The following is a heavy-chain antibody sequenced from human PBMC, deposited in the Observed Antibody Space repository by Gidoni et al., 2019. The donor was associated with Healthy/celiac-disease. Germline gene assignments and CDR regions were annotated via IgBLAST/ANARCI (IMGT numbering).Heavy chain of an antibody. CDR1: GYSLTRGGYY. D-gene: IGHD4-17*01. CDR2: IYYTGNT. J-gene: IGHJ6*02. CDR3: ARETTLEGMDV. Sequence: QVQLRESGPGLVMPSQTLSLTCTVSGYSLTRGGYYWSWIRQHPGKGLEWIGYIYYTGNTYYTPSLKSRVTISVDTSTNQFSLMLSSVTAADTAVYYCARETTLEGMDVWGQGITVTVSS. V-gene: IGHV4-31*03.